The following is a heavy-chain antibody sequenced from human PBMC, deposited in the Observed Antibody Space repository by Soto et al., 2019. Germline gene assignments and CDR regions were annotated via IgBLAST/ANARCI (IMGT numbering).Heavy chain of an antibody. J-gene: IGHJ4*02. CDR3: ARESYCSSTSCYLFDY. V-gene: IGHV3-48*01. CDR1: GFTFSSYS. D-gene: IGHD2-2*01. CDR2: ISSSSSSI. Sequence: EVQLVESGGGLVQPGGSLRLSCAASGFTFSSYSMNWVRQAPGKGLEWVSYISSSSSSIYYADSVKGRFTISRDNAEISLHLQMNTLRAEDTAVYYCARESYCSSTSCYLFDYWGQGTLVTVSS.